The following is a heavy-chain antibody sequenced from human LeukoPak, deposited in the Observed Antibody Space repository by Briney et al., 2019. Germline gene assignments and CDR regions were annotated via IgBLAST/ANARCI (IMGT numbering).Heavy chain of an antibody. CDR2: ISYDGSNK. D-gene: IGHD4/OR15-4a*01. CDR3: AAHYSSSFGDFDY. V-gene: IGHV3-30-3*01. CDR1: GFTFSSYA. Sequence: GGSLRLSCAASGFTFSSYAMHWVRQAPGKGLEWVAVISYDGSNKYYADSVKGRFTISRDNSKNTLYLQMNSLRAEDTAVYYCAAHYSSSFGDFDYWGQGTLVTVSS. J-gene: IGHJ4*02.